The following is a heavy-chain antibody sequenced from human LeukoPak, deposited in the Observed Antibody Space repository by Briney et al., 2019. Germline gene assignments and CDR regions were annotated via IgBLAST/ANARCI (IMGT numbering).Heavy chain of an antibody. D-gene: IGHD6-6*01. J-gene: IGHJ4*02. CDR1: GFTFSNFW. CDR3: ARGGSARPDY. CDR2: IKQDGSEK. V-gene: IGHV3-7*01. Sequence: GGSLRLSCAASGFTFSNFWMSWVRQAPGKGLEWVANIKQDGSEKYYVDSVKGRFTISRDSARSSLYLQVDSLRAEDTAVYYCARGGSARPDYWGQGTLVTVSS.